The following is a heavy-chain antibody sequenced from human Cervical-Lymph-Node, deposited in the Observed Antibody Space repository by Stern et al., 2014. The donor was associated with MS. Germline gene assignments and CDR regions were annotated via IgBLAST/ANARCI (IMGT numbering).Heavy chain of an antibody. CDR2: IFPGGSDI. CDR3: ARQRYFDY. V-gene: IGHV5-51*01. J-gene: IGHJ4*02. Sequence: EVQLEESGPEVKRPGESLKISCQASGYTFTSYWIGWVRQMPGKGLEWIAIIFPGGSDIRYSPSFQGQVTISAEKSSGPPYWQWNNRKASDPAIYYCARQRYFDYWGQGTLVTVSS. CDR1: GYTFTSYW.